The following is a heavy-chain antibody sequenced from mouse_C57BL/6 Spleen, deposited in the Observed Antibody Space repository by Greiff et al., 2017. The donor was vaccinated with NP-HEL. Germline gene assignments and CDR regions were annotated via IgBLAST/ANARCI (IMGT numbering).Heavy chain of an antibody. CDR2: INPNNGGT. V-gene: IGHV1-26*01. CDR3: ARIRLLQFDY. J-gene: IGHJ2*01. CDR1: GYTFTDYY. D-gene: IGHD1-1*01. Sequence: EVQLQQSGPELVKPGASVKISCKASGYTFTDYYMNWVKQSHGKSLEWIGDINPNNGGTSYNQKFKGKATLTVDKSSSTAYMELRSLTSEDSAVYYCARIRLLQFDYWGQGTTLTVSS.